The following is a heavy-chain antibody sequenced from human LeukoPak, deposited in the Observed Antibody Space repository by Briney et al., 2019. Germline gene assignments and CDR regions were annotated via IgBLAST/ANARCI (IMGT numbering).Heavy chain of an antibody. V-gene: IGHV4-34*01. CDR3: ARHFSRIFWSTKYYFDY. CDR1: GGSLSGYY. Sequence: SETLSLTCAVYGGSLSGYYWSWIRQPPGKGLEWIGEINHSGSTNYNPSLKSRVTISVDTSKNQFSLKLSSVTAADTAVYYCARHFSRIFWSTKYYFDYWGQGTLVTVSS. CDR2: INHSGST. D-gene: IGHD3-3*01. J-gene: IGHJ4*02.